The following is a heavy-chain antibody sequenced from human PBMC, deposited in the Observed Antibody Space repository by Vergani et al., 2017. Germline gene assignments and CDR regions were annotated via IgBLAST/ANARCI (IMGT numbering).Heavy chain of an antibody. Sequence: QVQLQESGPGLVKPSQTLSLTCTVSGGSISSGSYYWSWIRQPAGKGLEWIGRFYTSGSTNYNPSLKSRVTISVDTSKNQFSLKLSSVNAADTAVYYCASFGYPTVTTNYYYYGMDVWGQGTTVTVSS. D-gene: IGHD4-11*01. CDR2: FYTSGST. V-gene: IGHV4-61*02. J-gene: IGHJ6*02. CDR3: ASFGYPTVTTNYYYYGMDV. CDR1: GGSISSGSYY.